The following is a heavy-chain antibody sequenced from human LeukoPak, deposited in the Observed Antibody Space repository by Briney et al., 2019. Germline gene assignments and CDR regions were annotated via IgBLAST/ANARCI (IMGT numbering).Heavy chain of an antibody. J-gene: IGHJ6*02. Sequence: GGSLRLSCAASGFTFSSYAMSWVRQAPGKGLEWVSAISGSGGSTYYADSVKGRFTISRDNSKNTLYLQMNSLRAEDTAIYYCAKDQEPSRYYYGMDVWGQGTTVTVSS. D-gene: IGHD1-26*01. CDR3: AKDQEPSRYYYGMDV. V-gene: IGHV3-23*01. CDR1: GFTFSSYA. CDR2: ISGSGGST.